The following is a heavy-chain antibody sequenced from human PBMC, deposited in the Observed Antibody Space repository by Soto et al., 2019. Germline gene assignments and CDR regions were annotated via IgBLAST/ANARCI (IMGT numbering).Heavy chain of an antibody. J-gene: IGHJ6*02. D-gene: IGHD3-3*01. CDR1: GYPFTSYG. Sequence: ASVKVSCKASGYPFTSYGISWVRQAPAQGLEWMGWISGYNGNTNYAQKLQGRVTMTTYTPTSTAYMELRSLRSDDTAVYDCARTRITIFGVVTGSNDYYYYGMDVWGQGTTVTVSS. CDR3: ARTRITIFGVVTGSNDYYYYGMDV. CDR2: ISGYNGNT. V-gene: IGHV1-18*04.